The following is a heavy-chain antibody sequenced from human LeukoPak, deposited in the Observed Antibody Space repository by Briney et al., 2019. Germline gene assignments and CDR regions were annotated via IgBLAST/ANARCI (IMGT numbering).Heavy chain of an antibody. J-gene: IGHJ6*02. CDR1: GYSFTSYW. V-gene: IGHV5-51*01. D-gene: IGHD2-2*01. CDR3: ARRDGYCSSTSCYADYYYGMDV. Sequence: GESLQISCKGSGYSFTSYWIGWVRPMPGKGLEWMGIIYPCDSDTTYSPSFQGQVTISADKSISTAYLQWSSLKASDTAMYYCARRDGYCSSTSCYADYYYGMDVWGQGTTVTVSS. CDR2: IYPCDSDT.